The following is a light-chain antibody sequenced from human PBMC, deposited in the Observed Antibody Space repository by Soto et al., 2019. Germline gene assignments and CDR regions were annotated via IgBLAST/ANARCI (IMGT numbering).Light chain of an antibody. V-gene: IGKV3-20*01. Sequence: EIVLTQSPGTLSLSPGERATLSCRASQSVTSNSYLAWYQQKSAQAPRLLIYGVSTRATGIPDRFSGSGSGTEFTLTISRLEPEDFVVYFCQQYGYSQWTFGQGTKVDIK. CDR3: QQYGYSQWT. CDR1: QSVTSNSY. J-gene: IGKJ1*01. CDR2: GVS.